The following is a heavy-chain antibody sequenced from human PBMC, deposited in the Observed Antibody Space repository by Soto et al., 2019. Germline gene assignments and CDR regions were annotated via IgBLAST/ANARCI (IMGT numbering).Heavy chain of an antibody. D-gene: IGHD1-26*01. CDR2: IWYDGSNK. Sequence: GGSLRLSCAASGFTFSSYGMHWVRQAPGKGLEWVAVIWYDGSNKYYADSVKGRFTISRDNSKNTLYLQMNSLRAEDASVYYCTTAAIVGATWKNWFDPWGQGTLVTVSS. CDR1: GFTFSSYG. CDR3: TTAAIVGATWKNWFDP. J-gene: IGHJ5*02. V-gene: IGHV3-33*01.